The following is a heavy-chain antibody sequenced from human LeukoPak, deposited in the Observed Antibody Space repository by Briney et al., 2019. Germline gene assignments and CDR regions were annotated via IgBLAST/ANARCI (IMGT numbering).Heavy chain of an antibody. CDR2: INPSGGST. V-gene: IGHV1-46*01. J-gene: IGHJ6*02. CDR3: ARSGGDYTYGMDV. D-gene: IGHD2-21*01. Sequence: ASVKVSCKASGYTFTSYYMHWVRQAPGQGLEWMGLINPSGGSTSYAQKFQGRVTMTRDTSTSTVYMELSNLRSEDTAVYYCARSGGDYTYGMDVWGQGTTVTVSS. CDR1: GYTFTSYY.